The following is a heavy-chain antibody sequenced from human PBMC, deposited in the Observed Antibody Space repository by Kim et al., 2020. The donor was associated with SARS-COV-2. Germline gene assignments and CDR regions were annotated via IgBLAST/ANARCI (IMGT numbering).Heavy chain of an antibody. V-gene: IGHV4-38-2*02. Sequence: SETLSLTCTVYGYSISSGYYWGWTRQPPGKGLEWIGSINHRGSTYDNPSLKSRVTISVDTSKNQFSLKLSPVTAAAKAVYYCASSGVAVAGANWFDPWGRITLVTVSS. D-gene: IGHD6-19*01. CDR3: ASSGVAVAGANWFDP. J-gene: IGHJ5*02. CDR2: INHRGST. CDR1: GYSISSGYY.